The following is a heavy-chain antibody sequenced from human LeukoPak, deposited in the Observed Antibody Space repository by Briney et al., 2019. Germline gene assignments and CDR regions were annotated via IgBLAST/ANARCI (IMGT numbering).Heavy chain of an antibody. J-gene: IGHJ6*04. CDR1: GFTVSSNY. D-gene: IGHD3-3*01. CDR2: IYYSGST. CDR3: ARHSGLRSPLGV. V-gene: IGHV4-39*01. Sequence: KAGGSLRLSCAASGFTVSSNYMSWVRQAPGKGLEWIGSIYYSGSTYYNPSLKSRVTISVDTSKNQFSLKLSSVTAAETAVYYCARHSGLRSPLGVWGKGTTVTVSS.